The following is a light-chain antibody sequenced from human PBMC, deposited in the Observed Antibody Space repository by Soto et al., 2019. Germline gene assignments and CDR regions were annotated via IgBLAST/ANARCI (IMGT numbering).Light chain of an antibody. CDR3: QSYDSSLSAL. V-gene: IGLV1-40*01. J-gene: IGLJ3*02. CDR2: GNS. CDR1: SSNIGAGYD. Sequence: QSVLTQPPSVCGAPGQRVTISCTRSSSNIGAGYDVHWYQQLPGTAPKLLIYGNSNRPSGVPDRFSGSKSGTSASLAITGLQAEDEADYYCQSYDSSLSALFGGGTKLTVL.